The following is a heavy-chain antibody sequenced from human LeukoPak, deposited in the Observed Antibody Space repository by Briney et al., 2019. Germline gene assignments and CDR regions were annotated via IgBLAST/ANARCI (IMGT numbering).Heavy chain of an antibody. CDR1: GFILSTYN. Sequence: PGGSLRLSCAASGFILSTYNIIWVRQAPGKGLEWVSYISNTGYTIFYADSVKGRLTISRDNSKHTLYLQMSRLRAEDTAVYFSAKVVDYGDYGGFDFWGQGTLVTVSS. J-gene: IGHJ4*02. CDR3: AKVVDYGDYGGFDF. CDR2: ISNTGYTI. V-gene: IGHV3-48*01. D-gene: IGHD4-17*01.